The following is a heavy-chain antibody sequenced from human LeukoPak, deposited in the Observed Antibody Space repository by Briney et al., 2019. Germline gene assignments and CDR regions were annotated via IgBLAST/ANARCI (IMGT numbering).Heavy chain of an antibody. CDR1: GFTFSSYS. D-gene: IGHD2-2*01. CDR3: ARDRIYCSSTSCYFHYYGMDV. Sequence: GGSLRLSCAASGFTFSSYSMNWVRQAPGKGLEWVSSLSSSSSYIYYADSVKGRFTTSRDNAKNSLYLQLNSLRAEDTAVYYCARDRIYCSSTSCYFHYYGMDVWGQGTTVTVSS. J-gene: IGHJ6*02. V-gene: IGHV3-21*01. CDR2: LSSSSSYI.